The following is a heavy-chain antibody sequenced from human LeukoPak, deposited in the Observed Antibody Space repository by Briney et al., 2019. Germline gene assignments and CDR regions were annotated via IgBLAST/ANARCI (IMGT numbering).Heavy chain of an antibody. Sequence: PSETLSLTCTVSGCSISSSSDYWGWLRQPPGKGLEWIGSIFYSGSTYYNPSLKSRVTISVDTSKNQFSLKLSYVTAADTAVYYCARVPCRVVGVVISPFDYWGQGTLVTVS. CDR1: GCSISSSSDY. CDR2: IFYSGST. J-gene: IGHJ4*02. D-gene: IGHD3-3*01. CDR3: ARVPCRVVGVVISPFDY. V-gene: IGHV4-39*01.